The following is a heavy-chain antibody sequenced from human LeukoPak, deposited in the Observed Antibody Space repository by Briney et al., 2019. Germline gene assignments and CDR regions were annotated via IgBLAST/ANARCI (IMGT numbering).Heavy chain of an antibody. CDR2: IYSGGST. CDR1: GFTVSSNY. CDR3: ARAKVGHDFWSGFSTFYFDY. Sequence: GGSLRLSCAASGFTVSSNYMSWVRQAPGKGLEWVSVIYSGGSTYHADSVKGRFTISRDNSKNTLYLQMNSLRAEDTAVYYCARAKVGHDFWSGFSTFYFDYWGQGTLVTVSS. D-gene: IGHD3-3*01. J-gene: IGHJ4*02. V-gene: IGHV3-66*01.